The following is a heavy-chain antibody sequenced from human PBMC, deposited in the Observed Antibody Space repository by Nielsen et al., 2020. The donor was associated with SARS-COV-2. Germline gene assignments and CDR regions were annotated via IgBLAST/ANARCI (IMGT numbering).Heavy chain of an antibody. CDR2: ISSSSSYT. CDR1: GFTFSSYS. Sequence: GESLKISCAASGFTFSSYSMNWVRQAPGKGLEWVSSISSSSSYTYYADSVKGRFTISRDNSKNTLYLQMNSLRAEDTAVYYCANGRYSSSSDYGMDVWGQGTTVTVSS. V-gene: IGHV3-21*04. D-gene: IGHD6-6*01. CDR3: ANGRYSSSSDYGMDV. J-gene: IGHJ6*02.